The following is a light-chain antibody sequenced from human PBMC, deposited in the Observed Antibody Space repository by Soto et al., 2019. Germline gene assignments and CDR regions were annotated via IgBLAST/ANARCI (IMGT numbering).Light chain of an antibody. CDR2: EVS. V-gene: IGLV2-14*01. J-gene: IGLJ1*01. CDR3: SSLASSSTPRV. CDR1: SGDVGGYNF. Sequence: QSALTQPASVSGSPGQSITISCTGTSGDVGGYNFVSWYQQHPGKAPKLIIYEVSNRPSGVSNRFSGSKSGNTASLTISGVQAEDEADYYCSSLASSSTPRVFGTGTKLTVL.